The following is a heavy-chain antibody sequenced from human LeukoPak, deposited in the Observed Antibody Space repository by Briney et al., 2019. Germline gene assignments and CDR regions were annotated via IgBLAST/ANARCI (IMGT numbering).Heavy chain of an antibody. CDR1: GGSISSYY. V-gene: IGHV4-59*01. Sequence: SETLSLTCTVSGGSISSYYWSWIRQPPGKGLEWIGYIYYSGSTNYNPSFKGRVTMSVDTSKNQFSLKLSSVTAADTAVYYCARKLRDGYNGLDYWGQGTLVTVSS. J-gene: IGHJ4*02. CDR2: IYYSGST. D-gene: IGHD5-24*01. CDR3: ARKLRDGYNGLDY.